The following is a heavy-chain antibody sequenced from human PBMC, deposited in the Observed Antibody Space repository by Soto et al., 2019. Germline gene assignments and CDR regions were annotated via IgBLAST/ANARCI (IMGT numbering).Heavy chain of an antibody. D-gene: IGHD1-26*01. V-gene: IGHV3-74*01. CDR3: ARGGAMGVDY. Sequence: PGGTLNLSCTASGFTFKTIWMQWGRQAPGKGLVWVSRIYFDGITTNYADSVKGRLTVSRDNAKNTVYLHVNTLRDEDTAVYYCARGGAMGVDYWGQGTLVTVSS. CDR1: GFTFKTIW. CDR2: IYFDGITT. J-gene: IGHJ4*02.